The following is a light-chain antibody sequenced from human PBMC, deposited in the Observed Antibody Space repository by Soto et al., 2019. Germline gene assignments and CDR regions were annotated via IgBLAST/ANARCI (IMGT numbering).Light chain of an antibody. V-gene: IGKV3-20*01. Sequence: IVMTPSPATLSVSPGERATLCLSAGQSISSNYLAWYQQKPGQAPRLLIYDASTRATGIPDRFSGSGSGTDFTLTISRLESEDFAVYCCQQFDGSLWTFGQGTKVDI. J-gene: IGKJ1*01. CDR2: DAS. CDR3: QQFDGSLWT. CDR1: QSISSNY.